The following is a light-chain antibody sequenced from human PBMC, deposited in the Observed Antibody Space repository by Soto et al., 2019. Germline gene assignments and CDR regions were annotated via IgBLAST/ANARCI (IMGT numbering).Light chain of an antibody. CDR3: QQYGSSPT. J-gene: IGKJ1*01. CDR1: QSLGSD. CDR2: GAS. Sequence: IVMTQSPGTLSLSPGDTATLSCRASQSLGSDLAWYQQKPGQAPRLLIFGASARPTRIPARISGSGSGTEFTLTISSLRSEDFAVYYCQQYGSSPTFGQGTKVDIK. V-gene: IGKV3-15*01.